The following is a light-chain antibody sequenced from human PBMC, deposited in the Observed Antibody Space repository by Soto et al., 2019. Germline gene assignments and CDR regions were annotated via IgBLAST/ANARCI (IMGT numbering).Light chain of an antibody. Sequence: DIQMTQSPSSLSASVGDRVTITCRASQSIHIWLAWYQQKPGKPPKLLIFDASSLESGVPSRFSGSGSGTEFTLTISCLQPDDFATYFCQQYLASWTFGQGTKVEI. V-gene: IGKV1-5*01. CDR1: QSIHIW. CDR3: QQYLASWT. CDR2: DAS. J-gene: IGKJ1*01.